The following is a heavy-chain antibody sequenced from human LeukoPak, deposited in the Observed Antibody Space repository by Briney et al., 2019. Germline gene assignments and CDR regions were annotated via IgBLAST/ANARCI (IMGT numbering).Heavy chain of an antibody. J-gene: IGHJ3*02. D-gene: IGHD2-2*01. CDR1: GGSISSSSYY. CDR3: ARIVPGWDAFDI. Sequence: SETLSLTCTVSGGSISSSSYYWGWIRQPPGKGLEWIGSIYYSGSTYYNPSLKSRVTISVDRSKNQFSLKLSSVTAADTAVYYCARIVPGWDAFDIWGQGTMVTVSS. V-gene: IGHV4-39*07. CDR2: IYYSGST.